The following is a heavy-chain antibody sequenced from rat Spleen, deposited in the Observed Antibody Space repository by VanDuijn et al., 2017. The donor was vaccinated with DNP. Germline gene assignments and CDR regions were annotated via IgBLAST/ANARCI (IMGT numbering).Heavy chain of an antibody. Sequence: EVQLVESGGGPVQPGRSLKLSCVASGFIFSDHNMAWVRQAPKKGLEWVASISPSGGSTYYRDSVKGRFTVSRDNAQSTLYLQMDSLRSEDTATYYCARHRTISPYYYDMDAWGQGASVTVSS. CDR2: ISPSGGST. V-gene: IGHV5-25*01. CDR3: ARHRTISPYYYDMDA. CDR1: GFIFSDHN. J-gene: IGHJ4*01.